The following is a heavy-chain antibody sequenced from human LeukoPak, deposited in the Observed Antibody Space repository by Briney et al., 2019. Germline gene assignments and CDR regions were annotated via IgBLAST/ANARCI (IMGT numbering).Heavy chain of an antibody. D-gene: IGHD4-11*01. J-gene: IGHJ4*02. CDR1: GFTFSSYG. CDR3: AKGPTYSNSYFDY. V-gene: IGHV3-30*02. CDR2: IRYDGSNK. Sequence: PGGSLRLSCAASGFTFSSYGMHWVRQAPGKGLEWVAFIRYDGSNKYYADSVKGRFTISRDNSKNTLYLQMNSLRAEDTAVYYCAKGPTYSNSYFDYWGQGTLVTVSS.